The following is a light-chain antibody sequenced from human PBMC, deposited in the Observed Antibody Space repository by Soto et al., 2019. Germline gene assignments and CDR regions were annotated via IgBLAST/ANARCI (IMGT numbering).Light chain of an antibody. CDR3: QQYNSYSPRYT. J-gene: IGKJ2*01. CDR1: QSISSW. CDR2: KAS. Sequence: DIQMTQSPSTLSASVGDRVTITCRASQSISSWLAWYQQKPGKAPKLLIYKASSLESGVPSRFSGSGSGTEFTLTIIILQPDDFATYYCQQYNSYSPRYTFGQGTKLEIK. V-gene: IGKV1-5*03.